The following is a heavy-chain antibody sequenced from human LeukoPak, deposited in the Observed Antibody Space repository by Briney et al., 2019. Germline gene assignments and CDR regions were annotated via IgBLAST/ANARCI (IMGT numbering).Heavy chain of an antibody. CDR2: INHSGST. D-gene: IGHD3-10*01. V-gene: IGHV4-34*01. CDR1: GGSFSGYY. CDR3: ARRPELLWFGELLTDPSRGNWFDP. J-gene: IGHJ5*02. Sequence: PSETLSLTCAVYGGSFSGYYWSWIRQPPGKGLEWIGEINHSGSTNYNPSLKSRVTISVDTSKNQFSLKLSSVTAADTAVYYCARRPELLWFGELLTDPSRGNWFDPWGQGTLVTVSS.